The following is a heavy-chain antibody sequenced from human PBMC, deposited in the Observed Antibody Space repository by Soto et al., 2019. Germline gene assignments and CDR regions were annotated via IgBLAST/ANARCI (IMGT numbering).Heavy chain of an antibody. CDR1: GGTFSSYA. CDR3: ARDQREGTNGVRYRKFVD. Sequence: SVKVSCKASGGTFSSYAISWVRQAPGQGLEWMGGIIPIFGTANYAQKFQGRVTITADESTSTAYMELSSLRSEDTAVYYCARDQREGTNGVRYRKFVDWGQGTLVTVSS. CDR2: IIPIFGTA. V-gene: IGHV1-69*13. D-gene: IGHD2-8*01. J-gene: IGHJ4*02.